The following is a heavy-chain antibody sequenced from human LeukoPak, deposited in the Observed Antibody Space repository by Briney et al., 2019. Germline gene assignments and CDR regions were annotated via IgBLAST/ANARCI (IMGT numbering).Heavy chain of an antibody. CDR1: GYTFTAYY. J-gene: IGHJ4*02. CDR2: INPNSGGT. Sequence: ASVKVSCKASGYTFTAYYMHWVRQAPGQGLEWMGRINPNSGGTNYAQKFQGRVTMTRDTSISTAYMELSRLRSDDTAVYYCARLGSWLLPRGYFDYWGQGTLVTVSS. D-gene: IGHD3-22*01. V-gene: IGHV1-2*06. CDR3: ARLGSWLLPRGYFDY.